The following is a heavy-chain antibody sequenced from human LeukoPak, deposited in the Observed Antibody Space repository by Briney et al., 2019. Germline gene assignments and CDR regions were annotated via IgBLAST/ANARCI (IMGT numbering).Heavy chain of an antibody. Sequence: PSETLSLTCAVYGGSFSGYYWSWIRQPPGKGLEWIGEINHSGSTNYNPSLKSRVTISVDTSKNQFSLKLSSVTAADTAVYYCARGYYYDSSGYYYFDYWGQGTLVTVSS. D-gene: IGHD3-22*01. CDR3: ARGYYYDSSGYYYFDY. V-gene: IGHV4-34*01. CDR2: INHSGST. CDR1: GGSFSGYY. J-gene: IGHJ4*02.